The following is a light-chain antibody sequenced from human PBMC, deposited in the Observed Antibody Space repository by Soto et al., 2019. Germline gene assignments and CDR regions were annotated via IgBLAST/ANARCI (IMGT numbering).Light chain of an antibody. CDR3: QQYGRSPH. CDR2: DTS. Sequence: ETVMTQSPGTLSVSLGERATLSCRASQSVSIHLAWYQQKPGQAPRLLIYDTSTGATGIPARFSGSGSGTEFTLTISSLQSEDFAVYYCQQYGRSPHFGPGTKVDIK. CDR1: QSVSIH. J-gene: IGKJ3*01. V-gene: IGKV3-15*01.